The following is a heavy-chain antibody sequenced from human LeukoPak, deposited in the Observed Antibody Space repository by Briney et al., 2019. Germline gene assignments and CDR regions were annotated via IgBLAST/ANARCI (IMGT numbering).Heavy chain of an antibody. V-gene: IGHV3-53*01. CDR3: ARVYYYYYMDV. Sequence: GGSLRLSCAASGFTVSSNYMSWVRQAPGKGLEWVSVIYSGGSTYYADSVKGRFTISRDNSKNTLYLQMNSLRAEDTAVYYCARVYYYYYMDVWGKGTTVTVSS. J-gene: IGHJ6*03. CDR1: GFTVSSNY. CDR2: IYSGGST.